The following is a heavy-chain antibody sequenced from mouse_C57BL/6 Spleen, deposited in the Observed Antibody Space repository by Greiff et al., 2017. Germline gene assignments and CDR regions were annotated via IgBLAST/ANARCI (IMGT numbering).Heavy chain of an antibody. V-gene: IGHV1-61*01. CDR3: ARIEGTVDC. D-gene: IGHD3-3*01. Sequence: VQLQQPGAELVRPGSSVKLSCKASGYTFTSYWMDWVKQRPGQGLEWIGNIYPSDSETHYNQKFKDKATLTVDKSSSTAYMQLSSLTSEDSAVYYCARIEGTVDCWGQGTTLTVSS. CDR2: IYPSDSET. J-gene: IGHJ2*01. CDR1: GYTFTSYW.